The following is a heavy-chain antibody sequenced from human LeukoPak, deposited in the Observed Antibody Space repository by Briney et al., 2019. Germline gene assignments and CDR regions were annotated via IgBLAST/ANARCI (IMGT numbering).Heavy chain of an antibody. CDR2: ISSSSSYT. J-gene: IGHJ4*02. V-gene: IGHV3-11*06. Sequence: GGSLRLSCAASGFTFNDYYMSWVRQAPGKGLEWASYISSSSSYTNYADSVKGRFTISRDNAKNSLYLQMNSLRAEDTAVYYCASMGGRLRYFDWLLPFDYWGQGTLVTVSS. D-gene: IGHD3-9*01. CDR3: ASMGGRLRYFDWLLPFDY. CDR1: GFTFNDYY.